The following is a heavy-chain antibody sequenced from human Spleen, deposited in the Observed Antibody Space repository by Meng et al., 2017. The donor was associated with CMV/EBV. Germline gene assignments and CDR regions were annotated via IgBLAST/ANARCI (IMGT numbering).Heavy chain of an antibody. CDR1: GGSFSDYY. CDR2: IHDSGAT. J-gene: IGHJ4*02. Sequence: LTCTVYGGSFSDYYFNWIRRPPGKGLEWVGEIHDSGATNDNPSLTRRVTISVDKSKNQFSLNLTSVTPADTAVYYCAASTLRAPFEFWGQGSLVTVSS. CDR3: AASTLRAPFEF. V-gene: IGHV4-34*01. D-gene: IGHD5/OR15-5a*01.